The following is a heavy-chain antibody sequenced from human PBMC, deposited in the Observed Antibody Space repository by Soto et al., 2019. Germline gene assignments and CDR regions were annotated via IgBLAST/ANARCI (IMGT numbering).Heavy chain of an antibody. D-gene: IGHD1-1*01. V-gene: IGHV3-30-3*02. CDR1: GFTFISYA. CDR2: ISNDGMNT. J-gene: IGHJ1*01. CDR3: AKGLRFMEH. Sequence: PGGSLRLSCVASGFTFISYALHWVRQAPGKGLEWVALISNDGMNTFYADSVKGRMTVSRDKAEKTMYLQMNSLTAEDTAVYYCAKGLRFMEHWAQGTVVTVSS.